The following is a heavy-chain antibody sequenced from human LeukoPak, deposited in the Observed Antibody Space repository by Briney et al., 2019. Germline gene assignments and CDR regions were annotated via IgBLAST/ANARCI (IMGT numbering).Heavy chain of an antibody. J-gene: IGHJ4*02. D-gene: IGHD5-12*01. CDR3: ARHSGEQWLSHFDY. CDR1: KYTFTASY. V-gene: IGHV1-2*02. CDR2: IHPNTGTT. Sequence: GASVKVCCKASKYTFTASYIHWERQAPGQGLEWMGWIHPNTGTTNFAQKFQGRVALTRDASITTAYMDLSSLRSDDMAMYYCARHSGEQWLSHFDYWGQGTLVTVSS.